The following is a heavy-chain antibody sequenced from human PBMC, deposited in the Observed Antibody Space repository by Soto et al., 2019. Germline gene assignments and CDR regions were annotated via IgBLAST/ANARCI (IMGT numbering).Heavy chain of an antibody. CDR2: INPNSGNM. CDR1: GNTFTSYD. J-gene: IGHJ4*02. Sequence: ASVKVSCKASGNTFTSYDINWVRQATGHGLEWMGWINPNSGNMGYAQKFQGRVTMTRGTAIRTADQEVSRVRSDDTAVYYCARGRASGSYYLLDYWRQGTLVTVSS. D-gene: IGHD3-10*01. CDR3: ARGRASGSYYLLDY. V-gene: IGHV1-8*01.